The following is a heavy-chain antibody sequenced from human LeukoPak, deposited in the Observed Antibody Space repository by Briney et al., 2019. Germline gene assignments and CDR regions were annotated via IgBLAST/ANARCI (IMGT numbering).Heavy chain of an antibody. CDR1: EFTFSNYW. V-gene: IGHV3-30*14. Sequence: GGSLRLSCAASEFTFSNYWMHWVRQAPGKGLVWVAVMSYDGSNKYYADSVKGRFTISRDKSKNTLYLQMSSLRAEDTAVYYCVKDTKSRSLPGIAVAGTSNYYGMDVWGQGTTVTVSS. J-gene: IGHJ6*02. CDR2: MSYDGSNK. CDR3: VKDTKSRSLPGIAVAGTSNYYGMDV. D-gene: IGHD6-19*01.